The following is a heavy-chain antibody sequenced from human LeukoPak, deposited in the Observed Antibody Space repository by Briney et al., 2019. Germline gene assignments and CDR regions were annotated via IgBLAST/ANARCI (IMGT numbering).Heavy chain of an antibody. CDR2: IYSGGST. V-gene: IGHV3-66*01. J-gene: IGHJ3*02. CDR3: ASPNPLLADDAFDI. Sequence: GGSLRLSCAASGFTVSSNYMSWVRQAPGKGLEWVSVIYSGGSTYYADSVKGRFTISRDNSKNTLYLQMNSLRAEDTAVYYCASPNPLLADDAFDIWGQGTMVTVSS. CDR1: GFTVSSNY. D-gene: IGHD2-8*02.